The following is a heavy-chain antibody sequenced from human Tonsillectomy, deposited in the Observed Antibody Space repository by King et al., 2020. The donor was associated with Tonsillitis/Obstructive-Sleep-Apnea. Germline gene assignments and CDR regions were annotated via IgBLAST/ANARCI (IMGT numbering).Heavy chain of an antibody. CDR2: ISGSGGST. CDR3: AKDAQRCSSTSCYSVFDY. V-gene: IGHV3-23*04. CDR1: GFTFSSYA. J-gene: IGHJ4*02. Sequence: VQLVESGGGLVQPGGSLRLSCAASGFTFSSYAMSWVRPAPGKGLEWVSAISGSGGSTYYADSVKGRFTISRDNSKNTLYLQMNSLGAEDTAVYFCAKDAQRCSSTSCYSVFDYWGQGTLVTVSS. D-gene: IGHD2-2*01.